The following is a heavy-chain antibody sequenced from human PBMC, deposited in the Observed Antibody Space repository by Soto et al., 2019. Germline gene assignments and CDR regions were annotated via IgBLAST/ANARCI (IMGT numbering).Heavy chain of an antibody. Sequence: GGFLRLSCAALGFTVRSNYMSWVPQAPGTGPEWVSVIYSGGSTYYADSVKGRFTISRHNSKNTLYLQMNSLRAEDTAVYYCARASSPYSSGWFPLDAFDIWGQGTMVTVSS. D-gene: IGHD6-19*01. CDR3: ARASSPYSSGWFPLDAFDI. CDR1: GFTVRSNY. V-gene: IGHV3-53*04. CDR2: IYSGGST. J-gene: IGHJ3*02.